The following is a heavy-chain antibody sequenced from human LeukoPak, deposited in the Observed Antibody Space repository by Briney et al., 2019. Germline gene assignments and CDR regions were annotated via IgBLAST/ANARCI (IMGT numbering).Heavy chain of an antibody. J-gene: IGHJ4*02. V-gene: IGHV3-23*01. CDR3: ATYRQVLLPFES. Sequence: GGSLRLSCAASGFTFSTFAMLWVRQPPGKGLEWVSSIFPSGGEVHYADSVRGRFTISRDNSKSILSLQMNSLRAEDTAIYYCATYRQVLLPFESWGQGTLVTVSS. CDR2: IFPSGGEV. D-gene: IGHD5-18*01. CDR1: GFTFSTFA.